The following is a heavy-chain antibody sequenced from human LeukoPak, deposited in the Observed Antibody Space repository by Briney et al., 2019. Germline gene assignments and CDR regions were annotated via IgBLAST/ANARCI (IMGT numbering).Heavy chain of an antibody. J-gene: IGHJ4*02. CDR2: ISYDGSNK. CDR1: GFTFSFYA. Sequence: PGRSLRLSCAASGFTFSFYAIQWVRQAPGKGLEGVADISYDGSNKYYADSVKGRFAISRDNSKNTLYLQMNSLRPEDTAVYYCARDTCSSNICYLDYWGQGTLVTVSS. D-gene: IGHD2-2*01. CDR3: ARDTCSSNICYLDY. V-gene: IGHV3-30*09.